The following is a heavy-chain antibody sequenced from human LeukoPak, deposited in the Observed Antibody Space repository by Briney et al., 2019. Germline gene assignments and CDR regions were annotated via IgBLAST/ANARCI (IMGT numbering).Heavy chain of an antibody. CDR1: GGSISSSSYY. J-gene: IGHJ5*02. CDR2: IYYSGST. V-gene: IGHV4-39*07. D-gene: IGHD3-16*02. Sequence: TSETLSLTCTVSGGSISSSSYYWGWIRQPPGKGLEWIGSIYYSGSTYYNPSLKSRVTISVDTSKNQFSLKLSSVTAADTAVYYCARGFMITFGGVIAYNWFDPWGQGTLVTVSS. CDR3: ARGFMITFGGVIAYNWFDP.